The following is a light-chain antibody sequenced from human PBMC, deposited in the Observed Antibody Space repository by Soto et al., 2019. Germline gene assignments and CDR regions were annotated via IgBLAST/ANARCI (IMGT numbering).Light chain of an antibody. J-gene: IGKJ3*01. V-gene: IGKV3-20*01. CDR1: QTVTTNR. CDR3: QQYGPLPSAFA. Sequence: EMVLTQSPGTLSLSPGERATLSCRASQTVTTNRLAWYQQKPGQAPRLLIYGASRRATGIPDRFSGSGSGTDFAIPISRLAPEDFAVYYYQQYGPLPSAFAFGPAPTLDT. CDR2: GAS.